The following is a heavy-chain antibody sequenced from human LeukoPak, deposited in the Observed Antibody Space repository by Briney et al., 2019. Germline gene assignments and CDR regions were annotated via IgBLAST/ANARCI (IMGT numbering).Heavy chain of an antibody. D-gene: IGHD6-19*01. J-gene: IGHJ5*02. CDR2: IYYSAST. CDR1: GGSISSSSYY. V-gene: IGHV4-39*01. Sequence: KPSESLSLTCAVSGGSISSSSYYWGWIRQPPGKGVEGIGIIYYSASTYYNPSLTSRVTISVDTSKNQFSLKLSSVTAADTAVYYCARQEAVAGNWFDPWGQGTLVTVSS. CDR3: ARQEAVAGNWFDP.